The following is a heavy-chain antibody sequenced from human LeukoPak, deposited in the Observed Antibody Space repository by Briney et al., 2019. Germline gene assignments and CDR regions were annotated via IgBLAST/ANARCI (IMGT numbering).Heavy chain of an antibody. Sequence: GGSLRLSCAASGFTFSDYYMSWIRQAPGKGLEWVAFIGYDGSNKYYADSVKGRFTISRDNSKNTLYLQMNSLRAEDTAVYYCAKDSGYTSSWYNYFDSWGQGTLVTVSS. CDR1: GFTFSDYY. V-gene: IGHV3-30*02. CDR2: IGYDGSNK. CDR3: AKDSGYTSSWYNYFDS. J-gene: IGHJ4*02. D-gene: IGHD6-13*01.